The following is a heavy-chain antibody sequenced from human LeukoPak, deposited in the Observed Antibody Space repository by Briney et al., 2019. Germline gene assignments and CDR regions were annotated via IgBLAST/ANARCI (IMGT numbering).Heavy chain of an antibody. D-gene: IGHD6-19*01. CDR3: AKDSRYSSGWYPFDY. CDR2: IYSGGST. CDR1: GFTVSSNY. J-gene: IGHJ4*02. V-gene: IGHV3-53*05. Sequence: GGSLRLSCAASGFTVSSNYMSWVRQAPGKGLEWVSVIYSGGSTYYADSVKGRFTISRDNSKNTLYLQMNSLRAEDTAVYYCAKDSRYSSGWYPFDYWGQGTLATVSS.